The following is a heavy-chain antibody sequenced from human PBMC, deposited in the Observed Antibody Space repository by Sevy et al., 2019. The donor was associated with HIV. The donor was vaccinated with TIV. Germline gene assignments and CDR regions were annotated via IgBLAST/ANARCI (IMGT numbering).Heavy chain of an antibody. D-gene: IGHD3-22*01. V-gene: IGHV3-33*01. J-gene: IGHJ4*02. CDR1: GFTFSNYG. Sequence: GGSLRLSCAASGFTFSNYGMHWVRQAPGKGLEWVAGIWTDGSNKYYADSVKGRFTISSDNSKNTLYLQMNSLRVEDTAAYFCARGGDFNDRSAKGDFEYWGQGTLVTVSS. CDR2: IWTDGSNK. CDR3: ARGGDFNDRSAKGDFEY.